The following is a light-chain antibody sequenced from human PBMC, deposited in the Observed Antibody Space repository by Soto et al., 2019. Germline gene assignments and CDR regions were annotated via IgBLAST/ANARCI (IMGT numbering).Light chain of an antibody. V-gene: IGKV1-5*03. CDR3: QQYNSYSCT. CDR1: QSISSW. CDR2: KAS. J-gene: IGKJ4*02. Sequence: DFQLTHSPSTLPASGGCRLTITCWASQSISSWLDWYQQKPGKAPKLLIYKASSLESGVPSRFSGSGSGTEFTLTISSLQPDDFATYYCQQYNSYSCTFGGGTKVDIK.